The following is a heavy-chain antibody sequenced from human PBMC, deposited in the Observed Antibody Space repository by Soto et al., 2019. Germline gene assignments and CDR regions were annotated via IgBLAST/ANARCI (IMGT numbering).Heavy chain of an antibody. V-gene: IGHV1-3*01. D-gene: IGHD5-18*01. Sequence: ASVKVSCKASGYTFTSYAMHWVRQAPGQRLEWMGWINAGNGNTKYSQKFQGRVNITRDTSASTAYMELSSLRSEDTAVYYCARDVDTAMAGDYWGQGTLVTVSS. CDR1: GYTFTSYA. J-gene: IGHJ4*02. CDR3: ARDVDTAMAGDY. CDR2: INAGNGNT.